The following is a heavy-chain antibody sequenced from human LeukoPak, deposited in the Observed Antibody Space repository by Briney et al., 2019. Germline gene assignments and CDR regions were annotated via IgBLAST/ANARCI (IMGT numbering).Heavy chain of an antibody. CDR2: ISWNSGSI. J-gene: IGHJ4*02. CDR1: GFTFDDYA. D-gene: IGHD5-24*01. CDR3: AKGSRDGYNLPFDY. V-gene: IGHV3-9*03. Sequence: PGGSLRLSCAASGFTFDDYAMHWVRQAPGKGLEWVSGISWNSGSIGYADSVKGRFTISRDSAKNSLYLQMNSLRAEDMALYYCAKGSRDGYNLPFDYWGQGTLVTVSS.